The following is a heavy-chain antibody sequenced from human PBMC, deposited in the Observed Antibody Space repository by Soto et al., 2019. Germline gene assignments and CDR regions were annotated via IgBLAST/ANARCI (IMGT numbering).Heavy chain of an antibody. Sequence: PSETLSLTCAVSGGSISSGGYSWSWIRQPPGKGLEWIGYIYHSGSTYYNPSLKSRVTISVDRSKNQFSLKLSSVTAADTAVYYCARVVYYGSSGYYYYFDYWGQGTLVTVSS. V-gene: IGHV4-30-2*01. CDR1: GGSISSGGYS. CDR2: IYHSGST. J-gene: IGHJ4*02. D-gene: IGHD3-22*01. CDR3: ARVVYYGSSGYYYYFDY.